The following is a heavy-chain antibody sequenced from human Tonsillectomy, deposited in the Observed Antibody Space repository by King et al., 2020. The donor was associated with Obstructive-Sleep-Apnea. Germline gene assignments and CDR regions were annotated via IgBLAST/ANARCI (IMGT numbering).Heavy chain of an antibody. D-gene: IGHD6-13*01. V-gene: IGHV4-38-2*02. CDR2: IYHSGST. Sequence: VQLQESGPGLVKPSETLSLTCTVSGFSISSDYYWGWIRQPPGKGLEWIGSIYHSGSTYYNPPLKSRVTISVDTSKNQFSLRLSPVTATDTAVYFCARANSNTWNYYFYYGMDVWGQGATVTVSS. CDR3: ARANSNTWNYYFYYGMDV. CDR1: GFSISSDYY. J-gene: IGHJ6*02.